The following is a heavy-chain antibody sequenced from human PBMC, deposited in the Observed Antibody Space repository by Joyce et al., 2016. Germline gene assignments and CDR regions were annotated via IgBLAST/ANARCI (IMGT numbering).Heavy chain of an antibody. CDR2: INHSGST. CDR1: GGPLSGYY. J-gene: IGHJ6*02. D-gene: IGHD3-10*01. CDR3: ARGPITMVRGVIRWFGGMDV. Sequence: QVLLQQWGAGLLKPSETLSLTCAVYGGPLSGYYWSWIRQPPGKGLEWIGGINHSGSTNYNSSLKSRVTISVDTSKNQFSLKLTSVTAAETAVYYCARGPITMVRGVIRWFGGMDVWGQGTTVTVSS. V-gene: IGHV4-34*01.